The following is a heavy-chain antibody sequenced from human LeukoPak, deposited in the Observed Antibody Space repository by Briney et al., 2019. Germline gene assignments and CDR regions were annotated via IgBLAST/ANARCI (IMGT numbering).Heavy chain of an antibody. CDR3: ARDLAATDDY. CDR1: GFTFSSFD. Sequence: GGSLRLSCAASGFTFSSFDMHWVRQAPGNGLEWVAAIWSDGRSLYHADSVKGRFTISRDNSKNTLYLQMNSLRAEDTAVYYCARDLAATDDYWGQGTLVTVSS. V-gene: IGHV3-33*01. J-gene: IGHJ4*02. CDR2: IWSDGRSL. D-gene: IGHD2-15*01.